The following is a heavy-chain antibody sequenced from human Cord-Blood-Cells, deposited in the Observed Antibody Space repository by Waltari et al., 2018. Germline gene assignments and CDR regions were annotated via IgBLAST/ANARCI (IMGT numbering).Heavy chain of an antibody. Sequence: QVQLVQSGAEVKKPGSSVKVSCKASGGTFSSYAISWVRQAPGQGLEWMGGIIPTFGTANYAQKFQGRGTITADKSTSTAYMELSSLRSEDTAVYYCARWGLRIFGVVRGFDYWGQGTLVTVSS. D-gene: IGHD3-3*01. CDR1: GGTFSSYA. J-gene: IGHJ4*02. CDR2: IIPTFGTA. CDR3: ARWGLRIFGVVRGFDY. V-gene: IGHV1-69*06.